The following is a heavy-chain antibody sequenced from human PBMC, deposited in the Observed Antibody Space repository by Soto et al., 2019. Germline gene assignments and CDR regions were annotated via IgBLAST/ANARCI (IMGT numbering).Heavy chain of an antibody. J-gene: IGHJ6*02. CDR1: GGTFSSYA. D-gene: IGHD1-1*01. V-gene: IGHV1-69*01. CDR2: IIPIFGTA. Sequence: QVQLVQSGAEVKKPGSSVKVSCKASGGTFSSYAISWVRQAPGQGLEWMGGIIPIFGTANYAQKFQGRVTITADESTSTAYMELSSLRSEDTAMYYCARALFRVVGQLDGMDVWGQGTTVTVSS. CDR3: ARALFRVVGQLDGMDV.